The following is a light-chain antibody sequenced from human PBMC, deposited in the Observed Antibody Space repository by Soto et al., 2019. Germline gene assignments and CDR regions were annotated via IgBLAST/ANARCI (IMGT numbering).Light chain of an antibody. CDR1: SSDVGGYNY. V-gene: IGLV2-8*01. J-gene: IGLJ1*01. CDR2: DVS. CDR3: SSYAGTHIV. Sequence: QSALTQPPSASGSPGQSVTVSCTGTSSDVGGYNYVSWYQQHPDKAPKLMIYDVSQRPSGVPVRFSGSKSGNTASLTVSGLQAEDEADYFCSSYAGTHIVFGSGTKLTVL.